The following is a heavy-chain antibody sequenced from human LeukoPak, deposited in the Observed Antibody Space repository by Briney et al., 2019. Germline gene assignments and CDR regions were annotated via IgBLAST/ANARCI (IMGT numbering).Heavy chain of an antibody. V-gene: IGHV3-23*01. J-gene: IGHJ4*02. CDR3: ARSRVAGYCSSTSCYETGYFDY. CDR1: GFTFSSYA. CDR2: ISGSGGST. Sequence: PGRSLRLSCAASGFTFSSYAMSWVRQAPGKGLEWVSAISGSGGSTYYADSVKGRFTISRDNSKNTLYLQMSSLRAEDTAVYYCARSRVAGYCSSTSCYETGYFDYWGQGTLVTVSS. D-gene: IGHD2-2*01.